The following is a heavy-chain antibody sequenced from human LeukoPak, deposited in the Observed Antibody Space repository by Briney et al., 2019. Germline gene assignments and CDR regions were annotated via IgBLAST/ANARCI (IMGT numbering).Heavy chain of an antibody. CDR2: ISSSSSYI. CDR1: GFTFSSYS. D-gene: IGHD1-26*01. V-gene: IGHV3-21*01. CDR3: ARGELPDFDY. Sequence: GGSLRLSCAASGFTFSSYSVNWVRQAPGKGLEWVSSISSSSSYIYYADSVKGRFTISRDNAKNSLYLQMNSLRAEDTAAYYCARGELPDFDYWGQGTLVTVSS. J-gene: IGHJ4*02.